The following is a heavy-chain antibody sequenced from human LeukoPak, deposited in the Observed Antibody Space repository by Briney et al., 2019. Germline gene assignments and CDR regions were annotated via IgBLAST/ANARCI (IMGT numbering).Heavy chain of an antibody. CDR2: INPNSGGT. J-gene: IGHJ6*03. Sequence: ASVKVSCKASGYTFTGYYMHWVRQAPGQGLEWMGWINPNSGGTNYAQKFQGRVTMTRDKSISTAYMELSRLRSDDTAVYYCARGSTSSYYYYMDVWGKGTTVTVSS. V-gene: IGHV1-2*02. CDR1: GYTFTGYY. CDR3: ARGSTSSYYYYMDV. D-gene: IGHD2-2*01.